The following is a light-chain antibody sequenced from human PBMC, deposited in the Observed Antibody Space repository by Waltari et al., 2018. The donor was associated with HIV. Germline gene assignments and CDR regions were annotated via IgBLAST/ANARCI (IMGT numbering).Light chain of an antibody. J-gene: IGLJ2*01. V-gene: IGLV2-23*02. Sequence: QSALTQPAPVSGSPGQSITISCTGTSSDVGGYNLVSWYQRHPGNAPNLMIYEVSKRPSGVSNRFSGSKSGNTASLTISGLQAEDEADYYCCAYAGSTTYVIFGGGTKLTVL. CDR3: CAYAGSTTYVI. CDR2: EVS. CDR1: SSDVGGYNL.